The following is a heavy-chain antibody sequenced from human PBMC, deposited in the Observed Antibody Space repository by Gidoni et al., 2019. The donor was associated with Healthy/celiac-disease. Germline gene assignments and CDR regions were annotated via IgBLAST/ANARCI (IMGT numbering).Heavy chain of an antibody. CDR2: IYYSGNT. V-gene: IGHV4-31*03. CDR1: DGSISSGGYY. D-gene: IGHD1-26*01. J-gene: IGHJ2*01. CDR3: ASSLVGATGVRWYFDL. Sequence: QVQLQESGPGLVKPSQTLSLTCTVSDGSISSGGYYWSWIRQHPGKGLEWIGYIYYSGNTYYNPSLKTRVTISVDMSKNQFSLKLSSVTAADTAVYYCASSLVGATGVRWYFDLWGRGTLVTVSS.